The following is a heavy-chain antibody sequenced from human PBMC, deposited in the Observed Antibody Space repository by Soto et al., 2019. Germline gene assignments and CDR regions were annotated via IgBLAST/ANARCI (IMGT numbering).Heavy chain of an antibody. V-gene: IGHV1-2*04. D-gene: IGHD3-3*01. CDR2: INPNSGGT. CDR1: GYTFTGYY. J-gene: IGHJ4*02. Sequence: GASVKVSCKASGYTFTGYYMHWVRQAPGQGLEWMGWINPNSGGTNYAQRFQGWVTMTRDTSISTAYMGLSRLRSDDTAVYYCARGLGLRIVLRFLEWSTSLDYWGQGTLVTVSS. CDR3: ARGLGLRIVLRFLEWSTSLDY.